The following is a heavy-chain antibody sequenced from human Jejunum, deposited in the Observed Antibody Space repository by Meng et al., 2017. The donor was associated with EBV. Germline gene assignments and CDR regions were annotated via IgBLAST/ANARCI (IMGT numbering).Heavy chain of an antibody. CDR3: ARGSDAYKTGY. J-gene: IGHJ4*02. D-gene: IGHD5-24*01. Sequence: QVQLQESGPGLVKPSETLSLICTASGASISNDHWSWIRQPPGKGLEWIGCIYNGVDIKHNPYLKSRVTMSLETSKNQFSLKLSSVTAADTAVYYCARGSDAYKTGYWGQGTLVTVSS. CDR1: GASISNDH. V-gene: IGHV4-59*01. CDR2: IYNGVDI.